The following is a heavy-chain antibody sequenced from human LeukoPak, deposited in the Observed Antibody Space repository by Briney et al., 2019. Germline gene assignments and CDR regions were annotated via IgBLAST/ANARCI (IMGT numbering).Heavy chain of an antibody. V-gene: IGHV3-9*01. D-gene: IGHD6-13*01. Sequence: GGSLRLSCAASGFTFDDYAMHWVRQAPGKGLEWVSGISWNSGSIEYADSVRGRFTISRDNAKNSLYLQMNSLRAEDTAVYYCARDFDGLAAAETGGNWFDPWGQGTLVTVSS. CDR2: ISWNSGSI. CDR1: GFTFDDYA. CDR3: ARDFDGLAAAETGGNWFDP. J-gene: IGHJ5*02.